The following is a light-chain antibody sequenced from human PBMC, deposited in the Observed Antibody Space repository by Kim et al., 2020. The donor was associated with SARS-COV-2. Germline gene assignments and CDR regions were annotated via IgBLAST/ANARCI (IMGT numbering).Light chain of an antibody. Sequence: SLSPGERATLYCRASQSVSNSLAWYQQKPGQAPRLVIYDASNRATGIPARFSGSGSGTDFTLTISSLEPEDFAVYYCQQPNNGWTFGQGTKVDIK. J-gene: IGKJ1*01. CDR1: QSVSNS. CDR2: DAS. CDR3: QQPNNGWT. V-gene: IGKV3-11*01.